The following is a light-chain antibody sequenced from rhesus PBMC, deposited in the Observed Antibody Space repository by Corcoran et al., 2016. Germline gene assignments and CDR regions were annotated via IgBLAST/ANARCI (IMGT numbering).Light chain of an antibody. J-gene: IGKJ1*01. V-gene: IGKV3-24*04. CDR2: GAS. CDR1: QSVGSY. Sequence: ETVVTQSPATLSLSPGERATLSCRASQSVGSYLAWYQQKPGQAPRLLIYGASSRATGIPDRFSGRGSGTDFTRTISSLEPEDVGVYYCQQSSNLWTFGQGTKVEIK. CDR3: QQSSNLWT.